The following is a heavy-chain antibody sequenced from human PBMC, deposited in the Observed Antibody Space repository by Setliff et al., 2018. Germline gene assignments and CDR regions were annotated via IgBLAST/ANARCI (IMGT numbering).Heavy chain of an antibody. V-gene: IGHV4-34*01. D-gene: IGHD3-10*01. CDR1: GDPISRDY. CDR3: ARVLVLGYNWFDP. CDR2: ISHSGNT. Sequence: SETLSLTCNVSGDPISRDYWSWIRQTPEKGLEWIGEISHSGNTNYNPSFKSRVTISIDTSKNQFSLKVNSVTAADTAVYFCARVLVLGYNWFDPWGQGTLVTVSS. J-gene: IGHJ5*02.